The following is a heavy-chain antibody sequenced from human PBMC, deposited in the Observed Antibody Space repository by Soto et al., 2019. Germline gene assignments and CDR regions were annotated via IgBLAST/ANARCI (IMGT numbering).Heavy chain of an antibody. J-gene: IGHJ6*03. CDR3: ARARSSGSSYYYYMDV. Sequence: QVQLVQSGAEVKKPGSSVKVSCKASGGTFSSYTISWVRQAPGQGLEWMGRIIPILGIANYAQKFQGRVTITADKPTSTAYRELSSLRSEDTAVYYCARARSSGSSYYYYMDVWCKGTTVTVSS. V-gene: IGHV1-69*02. CDR2: IIPILGIA. CDR1: GGTFSSYT. D-gene: IGHD3-10*01.